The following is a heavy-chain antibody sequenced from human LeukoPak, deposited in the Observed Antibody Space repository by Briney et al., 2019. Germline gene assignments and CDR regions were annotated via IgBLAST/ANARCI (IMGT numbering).Heavy chain of an antibody. J-gene: IGHJ4*02. V-gene: IGHV3-23*01. D-gene: IGHD5-12*01. CDR3: AKLGSSGYPPSYFDY. Sequence: GGSLRLSCAASGFTFSSYAMSWVRQAPGKGLEWVSAVSGSGGSTYYADSVKGRFTISRDNSKNRMYLQMNSLRAEDTAVYYCAKLGSSGYPPSYFDYWGQGTLVTVSS. CDR2: VSGSGGST. CDR1: GFTFSSYA.